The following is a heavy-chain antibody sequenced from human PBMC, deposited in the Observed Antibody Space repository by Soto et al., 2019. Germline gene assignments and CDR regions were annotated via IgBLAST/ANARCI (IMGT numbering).Heavy chain of an antibody. CDR3: AKADGQQWLLPHLEN. J-gene: IGHJ4*02. D-gene: IGHD6-19*01. CDR1: GFNFNKYA. Sequence: EVQLLESGGGLVRPGESLRLSCAASGFNFNKYAMSWVRQAPGEGLEWVSGISCCGGTASYADSVKGRFTIARDDAKNTLYFDMNSLRVEDTAEYYCAKADGQQWLLPHLENWGRGTLVSVS. CDR2: ISCCGGTA. V-gene: IGHV3-23*01.